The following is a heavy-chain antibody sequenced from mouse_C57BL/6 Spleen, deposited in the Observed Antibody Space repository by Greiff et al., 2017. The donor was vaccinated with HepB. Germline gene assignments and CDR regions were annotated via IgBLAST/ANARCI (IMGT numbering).Heavy chain of an antibody. J-gene: IGHJ3*01. CDR1: GYSITSGYY. Sequence: EVKLQESGPGLVKPSQSLSLTCSVTGYSITSGYYWNWIRQFPGNKLEWMGYISYDGSNNYNPSLKNRISITRDTSKNQFFLKLNSVTTEDTATYYCAREGDYYGSSHDFAYWGQGTLVTVSA. CDR3: AREGDYYGSSHDFAY. CDR2: ISYDGSN. D-gene: IGHD1-1*01. V-gene: IGHV3-6*01.